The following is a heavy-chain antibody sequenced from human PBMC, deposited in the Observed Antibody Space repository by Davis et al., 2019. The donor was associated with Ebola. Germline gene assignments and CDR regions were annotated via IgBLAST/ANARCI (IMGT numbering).Heavy chain of an antibody. CDR2: ISSNGGST. D-gene: IGHD3-16*01. CDR3: ARDYGHGAFDY. Sequence: GESLKISCAASGFTFSSYAMHWVRQTPGKGLEYVSAISSNGGSTYYANSVKGRFTISRDNSKNTLYLQMGSLRAEDMAVYYCARDYGHGAFDYWGQGTLVTVSS. CDR1: GFTFSSYA. J-gene: IGHJ4*02. V-gene: IGHV3-64*01.